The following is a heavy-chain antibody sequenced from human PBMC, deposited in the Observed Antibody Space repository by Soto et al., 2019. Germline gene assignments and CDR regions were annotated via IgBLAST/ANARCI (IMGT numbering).Heavy chain of an antibody. D-gene: IGHD3-10*01. V-gene: IGHV4-31*03. CDR2: ISDNGRP. CDR3: ARNESGSKSFDY. CDR1: DGSISSGGYY. J-gene: IGHJ4*02. Sequence: PSETLSLTCSVSDGSISSGGYYWSWIRLHPGKGLEWIGYISDNGRPYSNPSLKSRATISEDRSKNQFALRLRSVTAADTAVYYCARNESGSKSFDYWGQGTLVTVSS.